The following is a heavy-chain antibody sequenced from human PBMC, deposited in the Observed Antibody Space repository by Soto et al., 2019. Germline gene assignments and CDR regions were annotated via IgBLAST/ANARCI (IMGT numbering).Heavy chain of an antibody. Sequence: QVQLVQSGAEVKKPGASVKVSCKASGYTFTSYAINWVRQATGQGLEWMGWMNPNSANTGYAQKFQGRVTMTRNTSMSTDYMELSSLRSEDTVVYYCAREGGRGMDVWGQGTTVTVSS. D-gene: IGHD3-16*01. CDR2: MNPNSANT. CDR1: GYTFTSYA. CDR3: AREGGRGMDV. V-gene: IGHV1-8*01. J-gene: IGHJ6*02.